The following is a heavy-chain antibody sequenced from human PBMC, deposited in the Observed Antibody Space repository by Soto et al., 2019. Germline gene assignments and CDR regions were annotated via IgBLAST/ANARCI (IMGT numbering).Heavy chain of an antibody. V-gene: IGHV1-46*01. Sequence: ASVKVSCKASGYTFTSYYMHWVRQAPGQGLEWMGIINPSGGSTSYAQKFQGRVTMTRDTSTSTVYMELSSLRSEDTAVYYCARERRGNIVLVPAAMRGVNWFDPWGQGTLVTVSS. CDR2: INPSGGST. CDR3: ARERRGNIVLVPAAMRGVNWFDP. D-gene: IGHD2-2*01. J-gene: IGHJ5*02. CDR1: GYTFTSYY.